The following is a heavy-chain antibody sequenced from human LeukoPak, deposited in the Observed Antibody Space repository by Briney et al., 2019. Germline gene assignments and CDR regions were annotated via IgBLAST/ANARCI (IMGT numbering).Heavy chain of an antibody. Sequence: SETLSLTCTVSGYSISSGYYWGWIRQPPGKGLEWIGSIYHSGSTYYNPSLKSRVTISVDRSKNQFSLKLSSVTAADTAVYYCARVPSSSSVSDYWGQGTLVTVSS. D-gene: IGHD6-6*01. V-gene: IGHV4-38-2*02. CDR2: IYHSGST. J-gene: IGHJ4*02. CDR3: ARVPSSSSVSDY. CDR1: GYSISSGYY.